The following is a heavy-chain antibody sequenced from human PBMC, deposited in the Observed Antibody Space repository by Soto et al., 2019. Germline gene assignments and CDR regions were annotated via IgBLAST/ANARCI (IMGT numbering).Heavy chain of an antibody. D-gene: IGHD3-10*01. J-gene: IGHJ4*02. CDR3: ARYYYASGSYHYYFDY. V-gene: IGHV3-11*06. CDR2: ISSSSSST. CDR1: GFTFSDYY. Sequence: GGSLRLSCAASGFTFSDYYMSWIRQAPGKGLEWVSYISSSSSSTTYADSVKGRFTISRDNAKNSLYLQMNSLRAEDTAVYYCARYYYASGSYHYYFDYWGQGTLVTVS.